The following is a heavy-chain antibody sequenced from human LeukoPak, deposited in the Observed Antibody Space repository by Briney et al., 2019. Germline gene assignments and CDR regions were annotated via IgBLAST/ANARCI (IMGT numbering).Heavy chain of an antibody. CDR1: GGSFSGYF. V-gene: IGHV4-34*01. J-gene: IGHJ3*02. Sequence: PSETLSLTCAAYGGSFSGYFWSWIRQPPGKGLEWIGEINHSGSTNYNPSLKSRVTISVDRSKNQFSLKLSSVTAADTAVYYCARVIHGSLGAFDIWGQGTMVTVSS. CDR2: INHSGST. CDR3: ARVIHGSLGAFDI. D-gene: IGHD2-15*01.